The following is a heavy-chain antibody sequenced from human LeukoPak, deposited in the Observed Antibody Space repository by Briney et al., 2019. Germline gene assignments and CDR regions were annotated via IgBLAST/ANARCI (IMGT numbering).Heavy chain of an antibody. J-gene: IGHJ4*02. Sequence: GGSLRLSCAASGFTVSSNYMSWVRQAPGKGLEWVSVIYSGGSTYYADSVKGRFTISRDNSKNTLYLQMNSLRAEDTAVYYCARGQYYYDSSGYSKKYYFDYWGQGTLVTVSS. CDR2: IYSGGST. V-gene: IGHV3-66*01. CDR1: GFTVSSNY. CDR3: ARGQYYYDSSGYSKKYYFDY. D-gene: IGHD3-22*01.